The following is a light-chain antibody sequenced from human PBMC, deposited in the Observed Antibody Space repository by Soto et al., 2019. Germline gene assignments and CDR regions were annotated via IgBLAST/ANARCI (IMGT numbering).Light chain of an antibody. Sequence: QSVLTQPPSASGSPGQSVTISCTGTKNDIGVYDFVSWYQHHPGKAPRLIIYEVVQRPSGVPDRFSGSKSGNTASLTVSGLQAADEADYFCTSYDGSKTYVFGSGTKVTVL. CDR2: EVV. V-gene: IGLV2-8*01. CDR3: TSYDGSKTYV. CDR1: KNDIGVYDF. J-gene: IGLJ1*01.